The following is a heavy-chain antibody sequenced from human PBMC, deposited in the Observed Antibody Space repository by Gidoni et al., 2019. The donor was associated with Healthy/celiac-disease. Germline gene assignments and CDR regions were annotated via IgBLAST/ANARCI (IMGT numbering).Heavy chain of an antibody. CDR3: ARINNFDWLLLGV. D-gene: IGHD3-9*01. V-gene: IGHV4-59*01. J-gene: IGHJ6*02. Sequence: QVQLQESGPGLVKPSETLSLTCTVSGGSISSYYWSWIRQPPGKGLEWIGYIYYSGSTNYNPSLKSRVTISVDTSKNQFSLKLSSVTAADTAVYYCARINNFDWLLLGVWGQGTTVTVSS. CDR1: GGSISSYY. CDR2: IYYSGST.